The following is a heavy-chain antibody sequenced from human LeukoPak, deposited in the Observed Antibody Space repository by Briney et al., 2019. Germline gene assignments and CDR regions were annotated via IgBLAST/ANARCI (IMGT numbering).Heavy chain of an antibody. CDR3: VRDTITYDSCTGSPDY. CDR1: GFTFSKYG. J-gene: IGHJ4*02. Sequence: GGSLRLSCAVSGFTFSKYGMHWVRQAPGKGLEWVSTIRYDADSATSRLTISRDNSGNTRFLQMNSLGGEETAVYYCVRDTITYDSCTGSPDYWGEGTLVIVSS. D-gene: IGHD3-9*01. CDR2: IRY. V-gene: IGHV3-33*02.